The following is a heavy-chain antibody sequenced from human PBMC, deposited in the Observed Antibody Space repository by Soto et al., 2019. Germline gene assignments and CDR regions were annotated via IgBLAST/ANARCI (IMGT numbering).Heavy chain of an antibody. Sequence: GGSLRLSCAASGFTFSDYLMTWVRQAPGKGLEWVATIKQDGNEKYYVDSVKGRFTISRDNAKNSLYLQMNGLRAEDTAVYYCARRWDYTSGPPFDYWGQGTLVTVSS. CDR2: IKQDGNEK. CDR3: ARRWDYTSGPPFDY. J-gene: IGHJ4*02. D-gene: IGHD6-19*01. V-gene: IGHV3-7*01. CDR1: GFTFSDYL.